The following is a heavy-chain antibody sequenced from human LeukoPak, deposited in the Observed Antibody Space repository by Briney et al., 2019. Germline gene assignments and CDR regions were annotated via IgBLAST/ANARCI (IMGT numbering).Heavy chain of an antibody. CDR3: ARGGGYYYMDV. D-gene: IGHD4-23*01. CDR1: GGSFSGYY. J-gene: IGHJ6*03. Sequence: SEALSLTCAVYGGSFSGYYWSWIRQPPGKGLEWIGEINHSGSTNYNPSLKSRVTISVDTSKNQFSLKLSSVTAADTAVYYCARGGGYYYMDVWGKGTTVTVSS. CDR2: INHSGST. V-gene: IGHV4-34*01.